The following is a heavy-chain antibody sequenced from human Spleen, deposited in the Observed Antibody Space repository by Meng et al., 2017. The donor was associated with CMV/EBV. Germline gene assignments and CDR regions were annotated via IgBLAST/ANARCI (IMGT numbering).Heavy chain of an antibody. V-gene: IGHV4-34*01. J-gene: IGHJ6*02. CDR1: GGSFSNYC. CDR3: AREDIVVVEHGMDV. Sequence: SETLSLTCAVYGGSFSNYCWSWIRQPPGKGLEWIGEINHSGSTNYNPSLKSRVTISVDTSKNQFSLKLSSVTAADTAVYYCAREDIVVVEHGMDVWGQGTTVTVSS. CDR2: INHSGST. D-gene: IGHD2-2*01.